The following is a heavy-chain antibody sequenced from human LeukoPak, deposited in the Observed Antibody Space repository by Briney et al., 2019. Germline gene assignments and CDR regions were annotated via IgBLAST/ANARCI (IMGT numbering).Heavy chain of an antibody. CDR3: ARDKRGSYYDFWSGYYSSNYFDY. Sequence: ASVKVSCKASGYTFTNYDINWVRQATGQGLEWMGWMNPSSGNTGYAQKFQGRVTMTRDTSTSTVYMELSSLRSEDTAVYYCARDKRGSYYDFWSGYYSSNYFDYWGQGTLVTVSS. CDR2: MNPSSGNT. D-gene: IGHD3-3*01. J-gene: IGHJ4*02. CDR1: GYTFTNYD. V-gene: IGHV1-8*01.